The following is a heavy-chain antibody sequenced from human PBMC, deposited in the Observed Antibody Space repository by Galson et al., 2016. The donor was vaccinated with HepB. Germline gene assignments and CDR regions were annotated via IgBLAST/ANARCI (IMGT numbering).Heavy chain of an antibody. J-gene: IGHJ5*02. CDR3: ARMRGDYVGWFDP. Sequence: SLRLSCAASGFTFSDHYMTWIRQAPGTGLELVSYISSSSSDTNYADSVKGRFTISRDNAKNSRYLQMNSLRAEDTAVYYCARMRGDYVGWFDPWGQGTPVIVSS. V-gene: IGHV3-11*03. CDR2: ISSSSSDT. D-gene: IGHD4-23*01. CDR1: GFTFSDHY.